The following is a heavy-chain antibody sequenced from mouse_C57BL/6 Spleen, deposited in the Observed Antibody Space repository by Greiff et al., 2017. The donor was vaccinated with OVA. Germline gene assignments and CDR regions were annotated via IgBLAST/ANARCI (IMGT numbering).Heavy chain of an antibody. V-gene: IGHV10-1*01. CDR2: IRSKSNNYAT. CDR3: VRETYYSNGDFDY. Sequence: EVHLVESGGGLVQPKGSLKLSCAASGFSFNTYAMNWVRQAPGKGLEWVARIRSKSNNYATYYADSVKDRFTISRDDSESMLYLQMNNLKTEDTAMYYCVRETYYSNGDFDYWGQGTTLTVSS. CDR1: GFSFNTYA. J-gene: IGHJ2*01. D-gene: IGHD2-5*01.